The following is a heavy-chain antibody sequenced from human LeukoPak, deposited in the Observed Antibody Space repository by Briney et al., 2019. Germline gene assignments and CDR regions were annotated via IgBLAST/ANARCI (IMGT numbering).Heavy chain of an antibody. CDR2: ISSSSTYT. CDR3: ARGDTYYYDSSGYGPFDY. CDR1: GFTFSDYY. V-gene: IGHV3-11*05. D-gene: IGHD3-22*01. Sequence: GGTLRLSCAASGFTFSDYYMSWIRQARGKGLEWGSYISSSSTYTNYADSVKGRFTISRDNAKNSLYLQMNSLRAEDTAVYYCARGDTYYYDSSGYGPFDYWGQGTLVTVSS. J-gene: IGHJ4*02.